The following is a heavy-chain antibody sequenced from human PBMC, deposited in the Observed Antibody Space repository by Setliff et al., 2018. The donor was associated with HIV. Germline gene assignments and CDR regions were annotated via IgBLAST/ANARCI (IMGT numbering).Heavy chain of an antibody. CDR2: INPSGSST. V-gene: IGHV1-46*01. D-gene: IGHD2-2*01. CDR3: ARSFYCSSTSCIYYYYDMDV. CDR1: GYTFTSYY. J-gene: IGHJ6*02. Sequence: ASVKVSCKASGYTFTSYYMHWVRQAPGQGLEWMGIINPSGSSTSYAQKFQGRVTMTRDTSTSTVYMELSSLRSEDTAVYYCARSFYCSSTSCIYYYYDMDVWGQGTTVTVSS.